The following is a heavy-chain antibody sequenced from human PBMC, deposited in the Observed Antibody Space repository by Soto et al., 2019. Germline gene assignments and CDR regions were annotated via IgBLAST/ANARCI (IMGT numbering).Heavy chain of an antibody. J-gene: IGHJ4*02. V-gene: IGHV3-30-3*01. CDR3: ASRSSGWYFDY. CDR1: GLTCCSYA. D-gene: IGHD6-19*01. CDR2: ISYDGSNK. Sequence: PGGSQRLPRTAFGLTCCSYAMPWVRQAPGKGLEWVAVISYDGSNKYYADSVKGRFTISRDNSKNTLYLQMNTLRAEDTALYYCASRSSGWYFDYWGQGTLVPVSS.